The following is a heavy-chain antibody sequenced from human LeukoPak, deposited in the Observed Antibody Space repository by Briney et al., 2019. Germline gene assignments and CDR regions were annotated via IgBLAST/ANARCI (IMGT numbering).Heavy chain of an antibody. J-gene: IGHJ4*02. CDR3: ARDPGQWPVSLGGFDYSLASSY. Sequence: GGSLRLSCAASGFTFSSYAMHWVRQAPGKGLEWVAVISYDGSNKYYADSVKGRFTISRDNSKNTLYLQMNSLRAEDTAVYYCARDPGQWPVSLGGFDYSLASSYWGQGTLVTVSS. V-gene: IGHV3-30*04. D-gene: IGHD6-19*01. CDR2: ISYDGSNK. CDR1: GFTFSSYA.